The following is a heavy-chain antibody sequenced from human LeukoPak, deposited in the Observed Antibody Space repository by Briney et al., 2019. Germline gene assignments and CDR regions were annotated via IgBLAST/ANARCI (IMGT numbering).Heavy chain of an antibody. CDR2: MDNFGYK. V-gene: IGHV3-53*01. Sequence: AVCLSLGGAASGISVVNNYVVSVPLTKGKGLEWVSLMDNFGYKHYADSVEGRVTISRDSSRNTVYLQLNSLRAEDTAVYYCAGGSYYGSGSRPGYIEYWGQGTLVTVSS. J-gene: IGHJ4*02. CDR1: GISVVNNY. D-gene: IGHD3-10*01. CDR3: AGGSYYGSGSRPGYIEY.